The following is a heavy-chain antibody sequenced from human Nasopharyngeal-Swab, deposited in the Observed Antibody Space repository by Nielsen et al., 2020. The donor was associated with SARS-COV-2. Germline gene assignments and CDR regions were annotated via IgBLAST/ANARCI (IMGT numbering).Heavy chain of an antibody. V-gene: IGHV1-3*01. Sequence: ASVKVSCKASGYTFIDFSVHWVRQAPGQRLEWMGRINPDNGYTKYSQMFQDIVSITRDTSANTVYMELSSLRSEDTAVVFCARLGAAGDFDYWGQGSLVTVSS. CDR3: ARLGAAGDFDY. J-gene: IGHJ4*02. D-gene: IGHD6-13*01. CDR1: GYTFIDFS. CDR2: INPDNGYT.